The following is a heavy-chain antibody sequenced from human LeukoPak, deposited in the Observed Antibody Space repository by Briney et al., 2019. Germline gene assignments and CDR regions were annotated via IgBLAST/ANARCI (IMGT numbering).Heavy chain of an antibody. CDR2: IKADGSEK. V-gene: IGHV3-7*05. Sequence: PRGSLRLSCAASGFSFSGHWMNWVRQPPGKGLEWVANIKADGSEKYYADSVKGRFTISRDDAKRTVDLQMDNLRAEDTAIYYCAYRNNFEYWGQGALVTVSS. D-gene: IGHD1-26*01. CDR3: AYRNNFEY. J-gene: IGHJ4*02. CDR1: GFSFSGHW.